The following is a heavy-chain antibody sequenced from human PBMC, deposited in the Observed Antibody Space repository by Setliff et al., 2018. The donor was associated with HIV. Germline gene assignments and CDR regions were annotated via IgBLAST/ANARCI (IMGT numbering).Heavy chain of an antibody. CDR2: VYHTGNT. D-gene: IGHD3-22*01. Sequence: SETLSLTCSVSGYSISNGYYWGWIRQPPGKGLEWLGTVYHTGNTYHNPSLKSRLTISVDTSKNQFSLKLSSVTAADTAMYYCARVLDYYDSSPYYFDYWGQGTLVTVSS. V-gene: IGHV4-38-2*02. CDR1: GYSISNGYY. CDR3: ARVLDYYDSSPYYFDY. J-gene: IGHJ4*02.